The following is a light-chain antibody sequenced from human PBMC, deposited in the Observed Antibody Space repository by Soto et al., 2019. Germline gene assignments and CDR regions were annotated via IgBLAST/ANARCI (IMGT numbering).Light chain of an antibody. CDR3: QQRSNWPPL. CDR1: QSVSSY. CDR2: DAS. V-gene: IGKV3-11*01. Sequence: EIVLTQSPATLSLSPGERATLSCRASQSVSSYLAWYQRKPGQAPRLLIYDASNRATGIPARFSGSGSGTDFTHTISSLEPEDFAVYYCQQRSNWPPLFGQGTRLEIK. J-gene: IGKJ5*01.